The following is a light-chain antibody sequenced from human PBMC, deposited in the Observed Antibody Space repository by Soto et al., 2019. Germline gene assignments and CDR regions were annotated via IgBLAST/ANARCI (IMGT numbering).Light chain of an antibody. CDR1: QSVYSSY. V-gene: IGKV3-20*01. CDR3: QQSATSPRT. Sequence: EIVLTQSPGTLSLSPGERATLSCRASQSVYSSYLAWYQQKPGQAPRLLIYGASSRATGIPDRFSGSGSGTAFNLTISRLEPEDFAVYYCQQSATSPRTFGQGTKVEIK. J-gene: IGKJ1*01. CDR2: GAS.